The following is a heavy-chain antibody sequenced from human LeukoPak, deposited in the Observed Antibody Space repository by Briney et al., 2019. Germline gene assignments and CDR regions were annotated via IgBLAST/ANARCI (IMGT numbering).Heavy chain of an antibody. CDR1: GGTFSSYA. D-gene: IGHD1-1*01. Sequence: SVKVSCKASGGTFSSYAISWVRQAPGQGLGWMGGIIPIFGTPNYAQKFQGRVTITTDESTSTAYMELSSLRSEDTAVYYCARDIPGYDAFDIWGQGTMVTVSS. J-gene: IGHJ3*02. V-gene: IGHV1-69*05. CDR2: IIPIFGTP. CDR3: ARDIPGYDAFDI.